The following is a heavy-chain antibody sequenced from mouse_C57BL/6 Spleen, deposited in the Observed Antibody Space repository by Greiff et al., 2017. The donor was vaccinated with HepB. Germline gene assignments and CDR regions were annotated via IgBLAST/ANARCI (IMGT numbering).Heavy chain of an antibody. J-gene: IGHJ3*01. CDR2: IRNKANGYTT. CDR1: GFTFTDYY. Sequence: EVMLVESGGGLVQPGGSLSLSCAASGFTFTDYYMSWVRQPPGQALEWLGFIRNKANGYTTEYSASVKGRFTISRDNSQSILYLQMNALRAEDSATYYCARYDYDWFAYWGQGTLVTVSA. V-gene: IGHV7-3*01. CDR3: ARYDYDWFAY. D-gene: IGHD2-4*01.